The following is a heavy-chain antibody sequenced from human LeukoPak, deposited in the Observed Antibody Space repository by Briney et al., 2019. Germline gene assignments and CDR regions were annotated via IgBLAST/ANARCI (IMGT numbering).Heavy chain of an antibody. CDR3: ARDRRDFVSGSYYSHWFDP. J-gene: IGHJ5*02. Sequence: PGGSLRLSCAASGFTFSSYGMSWVRQAPGKGLEWVSAISGSGGSTYYADSVKGRFTISRDNSKNTLYLQMNSLRAEDTAVYYCARDRRDFVSGSYYSHWFDPWGQGTLVTVSS. V-gene: IGHV3-23*01. CDR2: ISGSGGST. CDR1: GFTFSSYG. D-gene: IGHD1-26*01.